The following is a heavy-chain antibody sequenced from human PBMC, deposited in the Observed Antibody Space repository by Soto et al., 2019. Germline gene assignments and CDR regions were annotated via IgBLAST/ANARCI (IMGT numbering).Heavy chain of an antibody. CDR3: AKDLGYCISTSCSYYYGMDV. CDR2: ISYDGSNK. D-gene: IGHD2-2*03. CDR1: GFTFSSYG. V-gene: IGHV3-30*18. Sequence: QVQLVESGGGVVQPGRSLRLSCAASGFTFSSYGMHWVRQAPGKGLEWVAVISYDGSNKYYADSVKGRFTISRDNSKNTLYLQMNILRAEDTAVYYCAKDLGYCISTSCSYYYGMDVWGQGTTVTVSS. J-gene: IGHJ6*02.